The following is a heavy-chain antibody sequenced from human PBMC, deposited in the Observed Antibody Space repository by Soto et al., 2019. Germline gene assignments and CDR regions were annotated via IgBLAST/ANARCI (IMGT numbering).Heavy chain of an antibody. V-gene: IGHV1-69*13. J-gene: IGHJ6*02. D-gene: IGHD5-12*01. CDR3: ARGTGEGGYDLDYHYGMDV. Sequence: SVKVSCKASGGTFSSYAISWVRQAPGQGLEWMGGIIPIFGTANYAQKFQGRVTITADESTSTAYMELSSLRSEDTAVYYCARGTGEGGYDLDYHYGMDVWGQGTTVTVSS. CDR1: GGTFSSYA. CDR2: IIPIFGTA.